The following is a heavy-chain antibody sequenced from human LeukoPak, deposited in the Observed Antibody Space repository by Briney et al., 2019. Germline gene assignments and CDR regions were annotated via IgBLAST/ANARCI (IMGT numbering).Heavy chain of an antibody. J-gene: IGHJ3*02. V-gene: IGHV1-18*04. CDR2: ISAYNGNT. CDR3: ARRSGGIAAAGAFDI. Sequence: ASVKVSCKASGYTFTSYGISWERQAPGQGLEWMGWISAYNGNTNYAQKLQGRVTMTTDTSTSTAYMELRSLRSDDTAVYYCARRSGGIAAAGAFDIWGQGTMVTVSS. CDR1: GYTFTSYG. D-gene: IGHD6-13*01.